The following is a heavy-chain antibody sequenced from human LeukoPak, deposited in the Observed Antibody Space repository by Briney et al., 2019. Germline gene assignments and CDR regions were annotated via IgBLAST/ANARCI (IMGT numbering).Heavy chain of an antibody. CDR2: INHSGST. D-gene: IGHD6-19*01. V-gene: IGHV4-34*01. Sequence: TSETLSLTCAVYGGSFSGYYWSWIRQPPGKGLEWIGEINHSGSTNYNPSLKSRVTISVDTSKNQFSLKLSSVTAADTAVYYCARGRWQWLYYFDYWGQGTLVTVSS. CDR3: ARGRWQWLYYFDY. J-gene: IGHJ4*02. CDR1: GGSFSGYY.